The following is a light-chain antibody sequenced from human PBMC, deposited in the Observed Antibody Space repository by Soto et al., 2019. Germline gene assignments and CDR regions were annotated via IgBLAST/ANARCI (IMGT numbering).Light chain of an antibody. V-gene: IGKV1-12*01. CDR1: QDVGKC. J-gene: IGKJ5*01. CDR2: GAS. CDR3: QQSYSTPPT. Sequence: DMQMTHSPPSVSASVGDTFTITCRASQDVGKCLAWYQQKPGKAPTLLIHGASSLQSGVPPRYSGSPSGTDFTLTISSLQPEDFATYYCQQSYSTPPTFGQGTRLEIK.